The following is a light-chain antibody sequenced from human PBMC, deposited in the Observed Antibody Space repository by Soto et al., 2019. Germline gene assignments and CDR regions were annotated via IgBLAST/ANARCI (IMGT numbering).Light chain of an antibody. V-gene: IGKV1-39*01. CDR3: QQSYSTTKT. J-gene: IGKJ1*01. Sequence: DIQMTQSASSLSSSGACAFTITCGASQSISSYLNWYQQKPGKAPKLLIYAASSLQSGVPSRFSGSGSGTDFTLTISSLQPEDFATYYCQQSYSTTKTFGQGTKVDI. CDR2: AAS. CDR1: QSISSY.